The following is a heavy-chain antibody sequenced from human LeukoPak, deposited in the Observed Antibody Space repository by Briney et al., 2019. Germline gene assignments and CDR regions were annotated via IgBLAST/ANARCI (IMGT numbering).Heavy chain of an antibody. CDR2: ISYDGSNK. J-gene: IGHJ6*02. V-gene: IGHV3-30-3*01. CDR3: ARGVVAATFYYYYGMDV. D-gene: IGHD2-15*01. Sequence: GGSLRLSCAASGFTFSGYPIHWVRQAPGKGLEWVAVISYDGSNKYYADSVKGRFTISRDNSKNTLYLQMNSLRAEDTAVYYCARGVVAATFYYYYGMDVWGQGTTVTVSS. CDR1: GFTFSGYP.